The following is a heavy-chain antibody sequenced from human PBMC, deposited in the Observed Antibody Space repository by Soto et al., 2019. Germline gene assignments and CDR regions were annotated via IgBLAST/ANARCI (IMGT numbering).Heavy chain of an antibody. CDR3: ARAEWEQHGYYYGMDV. D-gene: IGHD1-26*01. J-gene: IGHJ6*02. V-gene: IGHV5-51*01. CDR2: IYPGDSDT. Sequence: PGESLKISCKGSGYSFTSYWIGWVRQMPGKGLEWMGIIYPGDSDTRYSPSFQGQVTISADKSISTAYLQWSSLKASDTAMYYCARAEWEQHGYYYGMDVWGQGTTVTVSS. CDR1: GYSFTSYW.